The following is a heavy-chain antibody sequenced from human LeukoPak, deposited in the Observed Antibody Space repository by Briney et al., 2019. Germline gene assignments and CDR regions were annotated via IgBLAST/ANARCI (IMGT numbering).Heavy chain of an antibody. J-gene: IGHJ5*02. Sequence: GGSLRLSCAASGFNFNNYWMHWVRQTRGKGLEWVSRINSDGSTTTYADSVKGRFTISRDNTKNMLYLQMNSLTAEDTAMYYCASLSQYPSAWFDPWGQGTLVTVSS. CDR1: GFNFNNYW. V-gene: IGHV3-74*01. CDR3: ASLSQYPSAWFDP. D-gene: IGHD2/OR15-2a*01. CDR2: INSDGSTT.